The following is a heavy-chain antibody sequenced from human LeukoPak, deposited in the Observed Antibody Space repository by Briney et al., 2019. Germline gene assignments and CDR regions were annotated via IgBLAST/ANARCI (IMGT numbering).Heavy chain of an antibody. D-gene: IGHD3-22*01. CDR1: GGSISSYY. CDR2: IYYSGST. V-gene: IGHV4-59*01. CDR3: ARSYYYDSRGYYQIDY. Sequence: SETLSLTCTVSGGSISSYYWSWIRQPPGKGLEWIGYIYYSGSTNYNPSLKSRVTISVDTSKNQFSLKLSSVTAADTAVYYCARSYYYDSRGYYQIDYWGQGTLVPVSS. J-gene: IGHJ4*02.